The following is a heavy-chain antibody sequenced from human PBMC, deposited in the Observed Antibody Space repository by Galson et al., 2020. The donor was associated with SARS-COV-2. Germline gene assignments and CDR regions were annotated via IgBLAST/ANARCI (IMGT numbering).Heavy chain of an antibody. CDR2: IYSGGST. J-gene: IGHJ3*02. Sequence: GGSLRLSCAASGFTVSSNYMSWVRQAPGKGLEWVSVIYSGGSTYYADSVKGRFTISRDNSKNTLYLQMNSLRAEDTAVYYCARVSGYYDSSGYYSSDAFDIWGQGTMVTVSS. V-gene: IGHV3-66*01. CDR3: ARVSGYYDSSGYYSSDAFDI. D-gene: IGHD3-22*01. CDR1: GFTVSSNY.